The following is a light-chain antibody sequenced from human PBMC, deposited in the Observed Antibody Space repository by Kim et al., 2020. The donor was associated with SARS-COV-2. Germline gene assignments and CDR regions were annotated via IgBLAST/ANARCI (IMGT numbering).Light chain of an antibody. Sequence: DVVMTQSPLSLPVTLGQPASISCRSSQSLVHSDGKTYLHWFHQRPGQSPRRLIHYVSNRASGVPDRFSGSGSGTDFTLKISRVEAEDVGLYYCIQGTHWPPGTFGGWTKVDIK. V-gene: IGKV2-30*02. CDR3: IQGTHWPPGT. CDR1: QSLVHSDGKTY. CDR2: YVS. J-gene: IGKJ4*01.